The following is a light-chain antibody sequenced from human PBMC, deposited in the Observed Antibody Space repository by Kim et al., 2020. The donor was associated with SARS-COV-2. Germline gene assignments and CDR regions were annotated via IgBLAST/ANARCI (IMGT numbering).Light chain of an antibody. CDR1: QDIRNY. V-gene: IGKV1-27*01. CDR3: QKCDSAPWT. Sequence: ASVGDRVTIAGRASQDIRNYLAWFQLIPGKAPKLRIYAASALQAGVPSRFSGSGSGTDFTLTVTSLKPEDVATYYCQKCDSAPWTFGQGTKVDIK. J-gene: IGKJ1*01. CDR2: AAS.